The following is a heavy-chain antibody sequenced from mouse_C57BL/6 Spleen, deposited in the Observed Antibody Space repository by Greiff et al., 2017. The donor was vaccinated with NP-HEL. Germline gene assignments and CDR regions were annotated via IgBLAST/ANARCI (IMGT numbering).Heavy chain of an antibody. CDR3: ARNYGSSPAWFAY. V-gene: IGHV2-9-1*01. D-gene: IGHD1-1*01. Sequence: VRLKESGPGLVAPSQSLSITCTVSGFSLTSYAISWVRQPPGKGLEWLGVIWPGGGTNYNSALNSSLSISKKNSKSQVFLKMNSLQTDDTARYYCARNYGSSPAWFAYWGQGTLVTVSA. CDR2: IWPGGGT. CDR1: GFSLTSYA. J-gene: IGHJ3*01.